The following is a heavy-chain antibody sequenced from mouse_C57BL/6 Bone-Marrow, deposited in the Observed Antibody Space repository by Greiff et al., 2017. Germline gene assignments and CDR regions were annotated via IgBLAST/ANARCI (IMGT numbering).Heavy chain of an antibody. Sequence: VQLQQSGPGLVQPGASVKISCKASGYTFTDYYINWVKQRPGQGLEWIGWIFPGSGSTYYNEKFKGKATLTVDNSSSTAYMLLSSLTSEDSAVYFCERYGTTVVGGYFDAWGTATTVTASS. CDR2: IFPGSGST. CDR1: GYTFTDYY. D-gene: IGHD1-1*01. J-gene: IGHJ1*03. V-gene: IGHV1-75*01. CDR3: ERYGTTVVGGYFDA.